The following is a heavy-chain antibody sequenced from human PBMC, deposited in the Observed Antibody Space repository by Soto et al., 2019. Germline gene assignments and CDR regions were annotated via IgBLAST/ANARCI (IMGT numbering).Heavy chain of an antibody. D-gene: IGHD3-10*01. CDR3: ARDISGPLIIGVSDF. J-gene: IGHJ4*02. CDR2: INAENGNT. V-gene: IGHV1-3*01. CDR1: GYTFTTYA. Sequence: ASVKVSCKASGYTFTTYALHWVRQAPGQRLEWMGWINAENGNTKYSQKFQGRVTITRDTSASTAYMELSSLRSEDSAVYYCARDISGPLIIGVSDFWGQGTLVTVSS.